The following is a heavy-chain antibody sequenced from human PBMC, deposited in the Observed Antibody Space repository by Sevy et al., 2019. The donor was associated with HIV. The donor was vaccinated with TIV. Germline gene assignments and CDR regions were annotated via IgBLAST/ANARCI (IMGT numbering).Heavy chain of an antibody. J-gene: IGHJ4*02. V-gene: IGHV4-59*01. Sequence: SETLSLTCTVSGGSISSYYWSWIRQPPGKGLEWIGYIYYSGSTNYNPSLKSRVTISVDTSKNQFSLKLCSVTAADTAVYYCARVPLSSGYLGPPEYYFDYWGQGTLVTVSS. CDR3: ARVPLSSGYLGPPEYYFDY. D-gene: IGHD3-22*01. CDR2: IYYSGST. CDR1: GGSISSYY.